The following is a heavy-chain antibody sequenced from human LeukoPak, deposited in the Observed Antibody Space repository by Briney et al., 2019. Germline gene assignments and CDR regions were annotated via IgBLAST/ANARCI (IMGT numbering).Heavy chain of an antibody. V-gene: IGHV3-33*01. J-gene: IGHJ4*02. CDR2: IWYDGSNK. D-gene: IGHD3-10*01. CDR3: ARGSGDY. CDR1: GFTFSSYG. Sequence: GGSLRLSCATSGFTFSSYGMHWVRQAPGKGLEWVAVIWYDGSNKYYADSVKGRFTISRGNSKNTLYLQMNSLRAEDTAVYYCARGSGDYWGQGTLVTVSS.